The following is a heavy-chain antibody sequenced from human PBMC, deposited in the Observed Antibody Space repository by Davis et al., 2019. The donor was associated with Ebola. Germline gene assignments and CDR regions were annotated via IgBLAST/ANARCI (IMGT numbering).Heavy chain of an antibody. Sequence: ASVKVSCKASGYTFTGYYMHWVRQAPGQGLEWMGWINPNSGGTNYAQKFQGRVTMTRDTSISTAYMELSRLRSDDTAVYYCARDPGSYGDSPEFDYWGQGTLVTVSS. D-gene: IGHD4-17*01. CDR3: ARDPGSYGDSPEFDY. J-gene: IGHJ4*02. CDR1: GYTFTGYY. V-gene: IGHV1-2*02. CDR2: INPNSGGT.